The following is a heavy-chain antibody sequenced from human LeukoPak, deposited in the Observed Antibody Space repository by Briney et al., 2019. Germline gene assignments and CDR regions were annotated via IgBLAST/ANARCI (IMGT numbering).Heavy chain of an antibody. J-gene: IGHJ6*02. CDR1: GFTFDDYA. CDR2: ISWNSGSI. V-gene: IGHV3-9*01. Sequence: PGGSLRLSCAASGFTFDDYAMHWVRQAPGKGLEWVSGISWNSGSIGYADSVKGRFTISRDNAKNSLYLQMNSLRAEDTAVYYCARGPLPAAHTPYGMDVWGQGTTVTVSS. D-gene: IGHD2-2*01. CDR3: ARGPLPAAHTPYGMDV.